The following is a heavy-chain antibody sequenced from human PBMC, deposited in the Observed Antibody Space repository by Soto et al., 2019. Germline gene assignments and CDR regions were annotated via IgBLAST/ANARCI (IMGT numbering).Heavy chain of an antibody. CDR2: IIPIFGTA. V-gene: IGHV1-69*13. CDR3: ARPRYCISTSCYSYVMDV. CDR1: GGTFSSYA. Sequence: SVKVSCKASGGTFSSYAISWVRQAPGQGLEWMGGIIPIFGTANYAQKFQGRVTITADESTSTAYMELSSLRSEDTAVYYCARPRYCISTSCYSYVMDVWGQGTTVTVSS. D-gene: IGHD2-2*01. J-gene: IGHJ6*02.